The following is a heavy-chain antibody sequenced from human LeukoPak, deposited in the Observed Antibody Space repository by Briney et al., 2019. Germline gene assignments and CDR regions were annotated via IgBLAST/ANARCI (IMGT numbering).Heavy chain of an antibody. CDR3: ARGDYVWGSYRYPWFDP. J-gene: IGHJ5*02. Sequence: SETLSLTCAVYGGSFSGYYWSWIRQPPGKGLEWIGEINHSRSTNYNPSLKGRVTISVDTSKNQFSLKLSSVTAADTAVYYCARGDYVWGSYRYPWFDPWGQGTLVTVSS. CDR2: INHSRST. CDR1: GGSFSGYY. V-gene: IGHV4-34*01. D-gene: IGHD3-16*02.